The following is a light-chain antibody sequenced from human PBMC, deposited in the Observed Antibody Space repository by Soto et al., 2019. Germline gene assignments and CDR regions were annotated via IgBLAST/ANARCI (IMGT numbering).Light chain of an antibody. V-gene: IGKV3-20*01. J-gene: IGKJ4*01. CDR1: QSVSSSY. CDR2: GAS. CDR3: QQYGSSLRVT. Sequence: EIVLTQSPGTLSLSPGERATLSCRASQSVSSSYLAWYQQKPGQAPRLLIYGASSRATGIPDRFSGSGSGTDFTLNISRLEPEDFAVYYCQQYGSSLRVTFGGGTKVEIK.